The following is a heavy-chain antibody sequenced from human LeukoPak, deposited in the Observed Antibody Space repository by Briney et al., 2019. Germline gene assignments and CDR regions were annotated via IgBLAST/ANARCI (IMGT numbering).Heavy chain of an antibody. J-gene: IGHJ3*02. CDR1: GFTFSSCG. CDR2: IHYDGSNE. CDR3: AKDRARLYYYDSSGYPNAFDI. D-gene: IGHD3-22*01. V-gene: IGHV3-30*02. Sequence: PGGSLRLSCAASGFTFSSCGMHWVRQAPGKGLEWVAYIHYDGSNEQYADSVKGRFSISRDSSKNTLYLQMNSLRAEDTAVYYCAKDRARLYYYDSSGYPNAFDIWGQGTMVAVSS.